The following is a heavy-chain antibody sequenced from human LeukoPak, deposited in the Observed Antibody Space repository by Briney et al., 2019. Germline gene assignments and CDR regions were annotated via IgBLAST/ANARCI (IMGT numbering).Heavy chain of an antibody. D-gene: IGHD3-22*01. CDR2: IYPGDSDT. J-gene: IGHJ4*02. CDR1: GYSFTSYW. Sequence: GESLNISCKGSGYSFTSYWIGWVRQMPGKGLEWIGIIYPGDSDTRYSPSFQGQVTISADKSISTAYLQWSSLKASDTAMYYCARPSDYYDSSGYYFNYHFDYWGQGTLVTVSS. CDR3: ARPSDYYDSSGYYFNYHFDY. V-gene: IGHV5-51*01.